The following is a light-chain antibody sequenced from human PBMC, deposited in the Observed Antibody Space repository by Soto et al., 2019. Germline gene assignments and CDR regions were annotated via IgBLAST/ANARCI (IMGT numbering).Light chain of an antibody. V-gene: IGKV3D-15*01. CDR2: GAS. CDR3: LQYNNWPVFT. CDR1: QSVSSN. J-gene: IGKJ3*01. Sequence: EIVMTQSPATLSVSPGERATLSCRASQSVSSNLALYQQKPGQAPRLLIYGASTRASDIPARFSGSGSGTEFSLTLSCLQCQNCAFYDCLQYNNWPVFTFGHGTKVDIK.